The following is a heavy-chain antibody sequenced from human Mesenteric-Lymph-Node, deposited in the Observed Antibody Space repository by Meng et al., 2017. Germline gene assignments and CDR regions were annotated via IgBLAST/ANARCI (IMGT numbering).Heavy chain of an antibody. D-gene: IGHD2/OR15-2a*01. V-gene: IGHV3-11*01. J-gene: IGHJ4*02. CDR3: ARDRSAFSNYFDY. Sequence: QVQLVGLGGGLVKAGGSRSLSCAASGFTFSDYFMGWIRQAPGKGLEWVSSINGSGTTIYYGDSVKGRFTISRDNVKNSVYLQMNSLGAEDTAVYYCARDRSAFSNYFDYWGQGTLVTVSS. CDR1: GFTFSDYF. CDR2: INGSGTTI.